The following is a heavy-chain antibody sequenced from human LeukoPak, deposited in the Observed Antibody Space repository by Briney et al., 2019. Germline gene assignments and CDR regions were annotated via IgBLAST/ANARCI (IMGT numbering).Heavy chain of an antibody. CDR2: INHSGST. CDR1: GGSFSGYY. J-gene: IGHJ4*02. V-gene: IGHV4-34*01. D-gene: IGHD2-2*01. Sequence: NSSETLSLTCAVYGGSFSGYYWSWIRQPPGKGLEWIGEINHSGSTNYNPSLKSRVTISVDTSKSQFSLKLSSVTAADTAVYYCARAEVVVPAAIHPGPSTDQYYFDYWGQGTLVTVSS. CDR3: ARAEVVVPAAIHPGPSTDQYYFDY.